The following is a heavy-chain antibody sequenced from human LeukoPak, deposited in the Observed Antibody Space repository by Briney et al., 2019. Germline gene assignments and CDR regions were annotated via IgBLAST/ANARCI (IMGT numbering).Heavy chain of an antibody. V-gene: IGHV3-11*01. CDR2: ISSSGSTI. CDR1: GFTFSDYY. J-gene: IGHJ4*02. Sequence: GGSLRLSCAAPGFTFSDYYMSWIRQAPGKGLEWVSYISSSGSTIYYADSVKGRFTISRDNAKNSLYLQMNSLRAEDTAVYYCASGLTRGSSFDYWGQGTLVTVSS. CDR3: ASGLTRGSSFDY.